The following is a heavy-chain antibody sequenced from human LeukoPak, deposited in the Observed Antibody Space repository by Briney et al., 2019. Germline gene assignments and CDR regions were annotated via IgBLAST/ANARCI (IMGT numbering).Heavy chain of an antibody. CDR3: ARGYDFWSGYRYFYYYYYRDV. Sequence: SETLSLTCTVSGGSISSGSYYWSWIRQPAGKGLEWIGRIYTSGSPNYYPSLKSRVTISVDTSKNQFSLKLSSVTAADTAVYYCARGYDFWSGYRYFYYYYYRDVWGKGTTVSVSS. CDR1: GGSISSGSYY. CDR2: IYTSGSP. D-gene: IGHD3-3*01. V-gene: IGHV4-61*02. J-gene: IGHJ6*03.